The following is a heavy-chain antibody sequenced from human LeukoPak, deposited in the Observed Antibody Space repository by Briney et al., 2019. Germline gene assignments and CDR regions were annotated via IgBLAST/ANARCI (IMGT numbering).Heavy chain of an antibody. V-gene: IGHV3-23*01. CDR1: GFTFSSYA. J-gene: IGHJ4*02. CDR3: AKAAHLSGSYYDLDY. Sequence: GGSLRLSCAASGFTFSSYAMGWVRQAPGKGLEWVSAISGSGGNTYYADSVKGRFTISRDNSKNTLYLQMSSLRAEDTAVYYCAKAAHLSGSYYDLDYWGQGTLVTVSS. CDR2: ISGSGGNT. D-gene: IGHD1-26*01.